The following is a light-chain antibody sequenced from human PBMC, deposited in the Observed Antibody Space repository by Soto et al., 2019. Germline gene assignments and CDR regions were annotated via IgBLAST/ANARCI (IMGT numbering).Light chain of an antibody. CDR1: QVIGNF. J-gene: IGKJ1*01. CDR2: AAS. Sequence: DIQMTQSPSSLSASVGDRVAITCRASQVIGNFINWYQLKPGKAPNLLIYAASSLQSGVPSRFLGSGSGTDFTLPISRLQPEDFATYFCQQDYRAPWTFGQGTRVEFK. CDR3: QQDYRAPWT. V-gene: IGKV1-39*01.